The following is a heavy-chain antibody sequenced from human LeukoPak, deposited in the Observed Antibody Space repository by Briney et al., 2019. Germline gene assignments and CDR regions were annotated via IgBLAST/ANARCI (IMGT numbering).Heavy chain of an antibody. Sequence: TGGSLRLSCAASGFTFSSYSMNWVRQAPGKGLEWVSSISSSSSYIYYADSVKGRFTISRDNAKNSLYLQMNSLRAEDTAVYYCARYRNSNRRADYWGQGTLVTVSS. V-gene: IGHV3-21*01. CDR1: GFTFSSYS. D-gene: IGHD1-14*01. CDR3: ARYRNSNRRADY. J-gene: IGHJ4*02. CDR2: ISSSSSYI.